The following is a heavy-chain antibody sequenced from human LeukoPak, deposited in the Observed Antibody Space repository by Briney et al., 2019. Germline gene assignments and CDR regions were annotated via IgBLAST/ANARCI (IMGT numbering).Heavy chain of an antibody. CDR3: ARRGHDAFDI. V-gene: IGHV4-39*01. CDR2: IYYSGSA. CDR1: GGSISSSSYY. Sequence: SETLSLTCTVSGGSISSSSYYWGWIRQPPGKGLEWIGSIYYSGSAYYNPSLKSRVTISVDTSKNQFSLKLSSVTAADTAVYYCARRGHDAFDIWGQGTMVTVSS. J-gene: IGHJ3*02.